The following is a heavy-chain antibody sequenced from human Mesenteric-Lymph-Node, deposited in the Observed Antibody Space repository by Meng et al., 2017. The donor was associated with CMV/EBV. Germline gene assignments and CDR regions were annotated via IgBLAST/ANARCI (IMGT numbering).Heavy chain of an antibody. J-gene: IGHJ6*02. CDR1: GGSISSGGYY. CDR2: IYYSGST. CDR3: ARDLHRPYREWLSQEYYYYGMDV. V-gene: IGHV4-61*08. D-gene: IGHD3-3*01. Sequence: SETLSLTCTVSGGSISSGGYYWSWIRQPPGKGLEWIGYIYYSGSTNYNPSLKSRVTISVDTSKNQFSLKLSSATAEDTAVYYCARDLHRPYREWLSQEYYYYGMDVWGQGTTVTVSS.